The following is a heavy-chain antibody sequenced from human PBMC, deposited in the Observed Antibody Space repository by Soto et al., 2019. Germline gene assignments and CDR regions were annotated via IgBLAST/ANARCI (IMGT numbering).Heavy chain of an antibody. J-gene: IGHJ4*02. CDR1: GFTFSDYY. CDR2: ISSSGSTI. V-gene: IGHV3-11*01. Sequence: QVQLVESGGGLVKPGGSLRLSCAASGFTFSDYYMSWIRQAPGKGLEWVSYISSSGSTIYYADSVKGRFTIARDNAKTSLYLQMNSPRAEDTAVYYCARDSTGGLIGDPDWWEGAAGLDYWGQGTLVTVSS. CDR3: ARDSTGGLIGDPDWWEGAAGLDY. D-gene: IGHD2-8*02.